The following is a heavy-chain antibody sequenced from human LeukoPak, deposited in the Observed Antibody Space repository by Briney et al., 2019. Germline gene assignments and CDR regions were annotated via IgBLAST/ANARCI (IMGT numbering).Heavy chain of an antibody. D-gene: IGHD3-10*01. Sequence: PSETLSLTCTVSGGSISSSDSYWAWVRQPPGKGLEWIGSICFSRTTYYNPFLKSRVTMSIDTSKNHFSLKVASVTAADTAVYYCGRHFPETGRDEQPLEYWGQGSLFTVSS. CDR2: ICFSRTT. CDR1: GGSISSSDSY. V-gene: IGHV4-39*01. CDR3: GRHFPETGRDEQPLEY. J-gene: IGHJ4*02.